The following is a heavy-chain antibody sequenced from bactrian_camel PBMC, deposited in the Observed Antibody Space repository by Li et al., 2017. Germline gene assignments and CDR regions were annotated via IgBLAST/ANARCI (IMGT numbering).Heavy chain of an antibody. D-gene: IGHD1*01. V-gene: IGHV3S54*01. J-gene: IGHJ4*01. Sequence: QVQLVESGGGLVQPGGSLRLSCAASGYTSGNTDRLRGMGWFRQVPGKEREEVAIIYTYGGSTRYADFVKGQFTISQDSAKDTVSLQMNSLKPEDTAMYYCAARTFDAKHGCSTTHLQYQYWGHGTQVTVS. CDR2: IYTYGGST. CDR1: GYTSGNTDRLRG. CDR3: AARTFDAKHGCSTTHLQYQY.